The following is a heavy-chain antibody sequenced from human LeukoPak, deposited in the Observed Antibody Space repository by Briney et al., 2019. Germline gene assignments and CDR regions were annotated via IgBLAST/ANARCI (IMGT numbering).Heavy chain of an antibody. CDR3: ARDLSSGWVSGAFDT. CDR1: GYTFTSYG. V-gene: IGHV1-18*04. J-gene: IGHJ3*02. Sequence: ASVKVSCKASGYTFTSYGISWVRQAPGQGLEWMGWISAYNGNTSYAQKLQGRVTMTTGTSTSTAYMELRSLRSDDTAVYYCARDLSSGWVSGAFDTWGQRTMVTVSS. D-gene: IGHD6-19*01. CDR2: ISAYNGNT.